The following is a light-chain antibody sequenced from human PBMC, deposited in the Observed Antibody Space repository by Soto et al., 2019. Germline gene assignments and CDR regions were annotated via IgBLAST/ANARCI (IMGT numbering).Light chain of an antibody. J-gene: IGKJ4*01. V-gene: IGKV2-28*01. Sequence: DIVMTQSPLSLPVTPGEPASISCRSSQSLLHSNGYNYLDWYLQKPGQSPQLLIYLGSNRASGVPDRFSGSGSGTDFTLKISRVEAEDVGVYYCMQAIQTLTFGGGTKVDI. CDR3: MQAIQTLT. CDR1: QSLLHSNGYNY. CDR2: LGS.